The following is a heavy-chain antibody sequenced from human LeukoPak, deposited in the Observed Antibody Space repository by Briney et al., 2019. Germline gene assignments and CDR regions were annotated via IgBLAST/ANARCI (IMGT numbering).Heavy chain of an antibody. V-gene: IGHV4-59*01. D-gene: IGHD1-26*01. J-gene: IGHJ5*02. Sequence: SETLSLTRTVSGGSISSYYWSWIRQPPGKGLEWIGYIYYTGNTNYNPSLKSRVTISLDTSKNQFSLKLSSVTAADTAIYYCARVYYIDSNWFDPWGQGTLVTVSS. CDR1: GGSISSYY. CDR2: IYYTGNT. CDR3: ARVYYIDSNWFDP.